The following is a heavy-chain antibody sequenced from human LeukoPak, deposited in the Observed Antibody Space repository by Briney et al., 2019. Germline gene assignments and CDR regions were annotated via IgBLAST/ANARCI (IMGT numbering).Heavy chain of an antibody. CDR1: GGTISGYY. Sequence: ASETLSFTCTVSGGTISGYYWSWIRQPPGQGLEWIGNIHYSGTTNYSPSLKSRVTISVDSSKKQFSLKLTSVTAADTAVYYCARGGRSGSYTYYFDYWGLGSLVTVSS. D-gene: IGHD1-26*01. V-gene: IGHV4-59*01. CDR2: IHYSGTT. J-gene: IGHJ4*02. CDR3: ARGGRSGSYTYYFDY.